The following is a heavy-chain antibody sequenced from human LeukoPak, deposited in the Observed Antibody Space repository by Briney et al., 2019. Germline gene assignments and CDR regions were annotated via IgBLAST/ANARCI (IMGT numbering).Heavy chain of an antibody. D-gene: IGHD3-22*01. CDR3: ASDNRGVVTAALYFDY. CDR1: GLTVRSNY. J-gene: IGHJ4*02. CDR2: IYSGGST. V-gene: IGHV3-66*01. Sequence: PGGSLRLSCAAAGLTVRSNYMSWVRQAPGKGLEWVSVIYSGGSTYYADSVKGRFTISRDNSKNTLYLQMNSLRAEDTAVYYCASDNRGVVTAALYFDYWGQGTLVTVSS.